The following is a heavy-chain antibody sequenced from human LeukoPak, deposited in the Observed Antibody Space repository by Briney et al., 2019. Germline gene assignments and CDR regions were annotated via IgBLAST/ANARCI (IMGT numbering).Heavy chain of an antibody. CDR3: AGERGEEYSSGWYKRNYFDN. V-gene: IGHV4-39*07. CDR1: GDSFSSVTDY. CDR2: GDYSACS. J-gene: IGHJ4*02. Sequence: PSETLSLTCTVSGDSFSSVTDYWACIPQPPGKGLEWVMSGDYSACSYFNPSLESRIAISADMSKNQFSLKLTSVTGADTAVYYCAGERGEEYSSGWYKRNYFDNWGQGIRVTVSS. D-gene: IGHD6-19*01.